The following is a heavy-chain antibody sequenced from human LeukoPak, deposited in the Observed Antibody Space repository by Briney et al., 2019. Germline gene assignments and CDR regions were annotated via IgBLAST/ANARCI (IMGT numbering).Heavy chain of an antibody. J-gene: IGHJ4*02. V-gene: IGHV4-59*08. CDR3: ARQHTRGVVVALVDY. D-gene: IGHD2-15*01. CDR1: GGSITNYY. Sequence: SETLSLTCTVSGGSITNYYWSWIRQSPGKGLEWITYIYYSGTTNYNPSLKSRVTLSVDTSKNQFSLKLSSVTAADTAVYYCARQHTRGVVVALVDYWGQGTLVSVSS. CDR2: IYYSGTT.